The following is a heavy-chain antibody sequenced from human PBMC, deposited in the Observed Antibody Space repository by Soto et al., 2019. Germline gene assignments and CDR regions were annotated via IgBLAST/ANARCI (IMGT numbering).Heavy chain of an antibody. D-gene: IGHD6-13*01. J-gene: IGHJ6*02. Sequence: QVQLVQSGAEVKKPGASVKVSCKASGYTFTSYAMHWVRQAPGQRLEWMGWINAGNGNTKYSQKFQGRVTITRDTSEHTAYMELRSMRSEDTAVYYCARELIAAAGKRGEIISAKYYYGMDVWGQGTTVTVSS. V-gene: IGHV1-3*01. CDR3: ARELIAAAGKRGEIISAKYYYGMDV. CDR2: INAGNGNT. CDR1: GYTFTSYA.